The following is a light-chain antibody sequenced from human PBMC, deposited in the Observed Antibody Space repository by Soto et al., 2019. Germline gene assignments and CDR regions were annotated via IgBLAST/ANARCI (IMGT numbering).Light chain of an antibody. CDR2: DAS. CDR1: QDISNY. Sequence: DIRMTQSPSSLSASVGDRVTITCQASQDISNYLNWYQQKPGKAPKLLIYDASNLETGVPSRFSGSGSGTDFTFTISSLQAEDIATYYCQQYDNLPLLTFGGGTKVEIK. J-gene: IGKJ4*01. CDR3: QQYDNLPLLT. V-gene: IGKV1-33*01.